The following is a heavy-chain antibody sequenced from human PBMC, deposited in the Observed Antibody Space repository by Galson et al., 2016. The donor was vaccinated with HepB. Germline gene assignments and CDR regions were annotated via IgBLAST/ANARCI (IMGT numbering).Heavy chain of an antibody. CDR3: ASLHYGDYAGGY. V-gene: IGHV3-30*04. CDR2: ISFIASKK. CDR1: GFTFSDYA. D-gene: IGHD4-17*01. Sequence: SLRLSCAASGFTFSDYAIHWVRQAPGKGLEWVAVISFIASKKYYADSVKGRFTISRDNSKNTLYLQMNSLRAEDTAVYYCASLHYGDYAGGYWGQGTLVTVSS. J-gene: IGHJ4*02.